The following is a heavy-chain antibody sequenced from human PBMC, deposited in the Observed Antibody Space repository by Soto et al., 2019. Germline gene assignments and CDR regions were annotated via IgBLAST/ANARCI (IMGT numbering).Heavy chain of an antibody. D-gene: IGHD3-3*01. Sequence: SETLSLTCSVSGGYISSYDWSWIRRPPGKGLEWIGYIYYSGSTNYNPSLKSRVTISVDTSKNQFSLKLSSVTAADTAVYYCARSEPYYDFWSGYSNWFDPWGQGTLVTVSS. V-gene: IGHV4-59*01. J-gene: IGHJ5*02. CDR2: IYYSGST. CDR3: ARSEPYYDFWSGYSNWFDP. CDR1: GGYISSYD.